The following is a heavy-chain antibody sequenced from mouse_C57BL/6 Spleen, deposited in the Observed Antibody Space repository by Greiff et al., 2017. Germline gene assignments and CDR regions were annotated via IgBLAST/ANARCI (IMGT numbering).Heavy chain of an antibody. CDR3: ARNYGSSFSWFAY. CDR1: GYTFTDYY. V-gene: IGHV1-76*01. D-gene: IGHD1-1*01. J-gene: IGHJ3*01. Sequence: QVQLKQSGAELVRPGASVKLSCKASGYTFTDYYINRVKQRPGQGLEWIARIYPGSGNTYYNEKFKGKATLTAEKSSSTAYMQLSSLTSEDSAVYFCARNYGSSFSWFAYWGQGTLVTVSA. CDR2: IYPGSGNT.